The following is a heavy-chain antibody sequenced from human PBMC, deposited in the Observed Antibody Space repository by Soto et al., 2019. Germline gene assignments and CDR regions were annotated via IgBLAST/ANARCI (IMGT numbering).Heavy chain of an antibody. CDR3: ARAGQYYDSSGYAN. V-gene: IGHV1-18*01. Sequence: QVKLVQSGTEVKKPGASMKVSCKASGYSFGTSGISWVRQAPGQGLGWRRWISAYNGNTNYKQKLQDRVTMTTDTSTNTAYLELRSLRSDDTAVYYCARAGQYYDSSGYANWGQGTLVTVS. CDR2: ISAYNGNT. J-gene: IGHJ4*02. D-gene: IGHD3-22*01. CDR1: GYSFGTSG.